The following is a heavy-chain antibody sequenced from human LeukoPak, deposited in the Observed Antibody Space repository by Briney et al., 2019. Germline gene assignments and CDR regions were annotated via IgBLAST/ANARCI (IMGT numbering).Heavy chain of an antibody. V-gene: IGHV1-69*05. Sequence: SVEVSCKASVGTFSSYAISWVRQAPGPGLEWMGGIIPIFGTANYAQKFQGRVTITTDESTSTAYMELSSLRSEDTAVYYCARVLGYGGNDDAFDIWGQGTMVTVSS. CDR2: IIPIFGTA. CDR3: ARVLGYGGNDDAFDI. D-gene: IGHD4-23*01. J-gene: IGHJ3*02. CDR1: VGTFSSYA.